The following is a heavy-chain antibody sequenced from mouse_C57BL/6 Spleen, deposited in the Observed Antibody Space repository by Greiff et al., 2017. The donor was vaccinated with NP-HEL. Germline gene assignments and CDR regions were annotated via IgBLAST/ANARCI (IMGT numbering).Heavy chain of an antibody. CDR2: IDPSDSYT. J-gene: IGHJ4*01. Sequence: VQLQQPGAELVKPGASVKLSCKASGYTFTSYWMQWVKQRPGQGLEWIGEIDPSDSYTNYNQKFKGKATLTVDTSSSAAYMQLSSLTSEDSAVYYCASYYDGDAMDYWGQGTSVTVSS. CDR1: GYTFTSYW. V-gene: IGHV1-50*01. CDR3: ASYYDGDAMDY. D-gene: IGHD1-1*01.